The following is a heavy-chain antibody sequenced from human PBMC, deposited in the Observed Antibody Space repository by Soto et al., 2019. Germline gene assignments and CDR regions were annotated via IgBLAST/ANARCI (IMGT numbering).Heavy chain of an antibody. Sequence: SETLSLTCTVSGGSITSSNYYCSWIRQSPGEGLEWIGHIYSSGSAYYNPSLMSRVSMSIDTSRNQFSLSLNSVTVADTAVYFCARELRGYSYGPGEVFWGRGTLVTVSS. CDR2: IYSSGSA. J-gene: IGHJ4*02. CDR3: ARELRGYSYGPGEVF. D-gene: IGHD5-18*01. V-gene: IGHV4-30-4*01. CDR1: GGSITSSNYY.